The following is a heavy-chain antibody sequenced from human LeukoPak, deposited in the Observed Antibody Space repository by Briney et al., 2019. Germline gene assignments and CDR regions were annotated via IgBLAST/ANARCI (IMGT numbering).Heavy chain of an antibody. CDR2: IYHSGST. CDR3: ARVWGGYSYGINYYYYYMDV. CDR1: GYSISSGYY. Sequence: SETLSLTCTVSGYSISSGYYWGWIRQPPGKGLEWIGSIYHSGSTYYNPSLKSRVTISVDTSKNQFSLKLSSVTAADTAVYYCARVWGGYSYGINYYYYYMDVWGKGTTVTISS. J-gene: IGHJ6*03. V-gene: IGHV4-38-2*02. D-gene: IGHD5-18*01.